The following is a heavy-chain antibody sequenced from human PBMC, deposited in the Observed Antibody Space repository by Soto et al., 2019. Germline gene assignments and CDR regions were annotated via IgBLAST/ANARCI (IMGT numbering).Heavy chain of an antibody. CDR1: GGSFSGYY. J-gene: IGHJ5*02. Sequence: PSETLSLTCAVYGGSFSGYYWSRIRQPPGKGLEWIGEINHSGSTNYNPSLKSRVTISVDTSKNQFSLKLSSVTAADTAVYYCARGAMVYAITNWFDPWGQGTLVTVSS. CDR2: INHSGST. D-gene: IGHD2-8*01. CDR3: ARGAMVYAITNWFDP. V-gene: IGHV4-34*01.